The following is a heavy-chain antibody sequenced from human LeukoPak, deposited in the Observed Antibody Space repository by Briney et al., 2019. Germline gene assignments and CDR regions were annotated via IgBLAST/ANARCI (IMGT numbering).Heavy chain of an antibody. CDR2: ISGSGGST. V-gene: IGHV3-23*01. J-gene: IGHJ4*02. D-gene: IGHD3-10*01. Sequence: GGSLRLSCAASGFTFSSYAMSWVRQAPGKGLEWVSAISGSGGSTYYADSVKGRFTISRDNSKNTLYLQMNSLRAEAPAEYNGAKDMVRGGNLLPYWGQGTLVTVSS. CDR3: AKDMVRGGNLLPY. CDR1: GFTFSSYA.